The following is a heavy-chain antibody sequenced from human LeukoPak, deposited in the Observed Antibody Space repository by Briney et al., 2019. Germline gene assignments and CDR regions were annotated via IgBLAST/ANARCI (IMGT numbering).Heavy chain of an antibody. CDR3: ASSTILLNTVTTR. CDR1: GGSFSGHY. Sequence: PSETLSLTCAVYGGSFSGHYWTWIRQPPGKGLEWIGEINHNGITNYNPSLKSRVTISVDTSKNQFSLKLSSVTAADTAVYYCASSTILLNTVTTRWGQGTLVTVSS. CDR2: INHNGIT. D-gene: IGHD4-17*01. J-gene: IGHJ4*02. V-gene: IGHV4-34*01.